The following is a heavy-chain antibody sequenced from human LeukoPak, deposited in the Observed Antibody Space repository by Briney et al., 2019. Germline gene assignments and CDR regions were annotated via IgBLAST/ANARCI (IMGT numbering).Heavy chain of an antibody. CDR2: IYISGST. Sequence: PSETLSLTCTVSGGSISSAAYYWSWIRQPAGKGLEWIARIYISGSTNYNPSLKSRVTISVDTSKNQFSLKLSSVTAADTAVYYCARVKIRGWTIDYWGQGTLVTVSS. CDR3: ARVKIRGWTIDY. D-gene: IGHD6-19*01. CDR1: GGSISSAAYY. V-gene: IGHV4-61*02. J-gene: IGHJ4*02.